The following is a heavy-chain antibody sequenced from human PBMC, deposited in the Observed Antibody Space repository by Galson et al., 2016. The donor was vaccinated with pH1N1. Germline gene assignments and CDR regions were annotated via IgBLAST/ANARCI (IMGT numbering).Heavy chain of an antibody. J-gene: IGHJ6*02. CDR2: IYPRDGGA. D-gene: IGHD3/OR15-3a*01. CDR1: GYTFTRYH. CDR3: AAPHSPRYDFDF. Sequence: SVKVSCKASGYTFTRYHMHWVRQAPGQGLEWVGIIYPRDGGAVYAQRLQGRVTLTRDTSTSTVYMELTSLRPDDTAVYYCAAPHSPRYDFDFWGQGTTVIVFS. V-gene: IGHV1-46*03.